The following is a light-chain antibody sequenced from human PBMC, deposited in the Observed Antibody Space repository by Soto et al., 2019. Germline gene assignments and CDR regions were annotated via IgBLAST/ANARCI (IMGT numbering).Light chain of an antibody. CDR3: QQTYSTLSIT. V-gene: IGKV1-39*01. J-gene: IGKJ5*01. CDR1: ESIARH. CDR2: AAS. Sequence: DIQMTQSPSSLSASVGDRVTITCRASESIARHLNWYQQKPGKAPKLLIYAASSLQNGVPSRFRGGGSGTDFTLTINNLQPEDFAAYYCQQTYSTLSITFGQGTPLQIK.